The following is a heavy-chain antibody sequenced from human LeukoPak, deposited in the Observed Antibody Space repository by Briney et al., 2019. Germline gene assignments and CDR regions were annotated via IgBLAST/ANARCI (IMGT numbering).Heavy chain of an antibody. Sequence: GGSLRLSCAASGFTFSSYSTNWVRQAPGKGLEWVSSISSSSSYIYYADSVKGRFTISRDNAKNSLYLQMNSLRADDTAVYYCARGHLVPIDYWGQGTLVTVSS. D-gene: IGHD6-13*01. CDR2: ISSSSSYI. CDR3: ARGHLVPIDY. CDR1: GFTFSSYS. J-gene: IGHJ4*02. V-gene: IGHV3-21*01.